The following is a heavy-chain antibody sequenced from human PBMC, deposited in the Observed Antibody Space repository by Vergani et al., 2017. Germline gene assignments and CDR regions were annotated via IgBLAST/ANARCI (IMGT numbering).Heavy chain of an antibody. CDR1: GYSFTSYW. CDR3: ARQARVPYYCGSGRAAGGMDV. D-gene: IGHD3-10*01. CDR2: SYPGDSDT. J-gene: IGHJ6*02. V-gene: IGHV5-51*04. Sequence: EVQLVQSGAEVKKPGESLKIFCKGSGYSFTSYWIGWVRQMPGKGLEWMGISYPGDSDTRYSPSFQGQVTISADKPISTACLQWSSMKASDTAMYYCARQARVPYYCGSGRAAGGMDVWGQGTTVTVSS.